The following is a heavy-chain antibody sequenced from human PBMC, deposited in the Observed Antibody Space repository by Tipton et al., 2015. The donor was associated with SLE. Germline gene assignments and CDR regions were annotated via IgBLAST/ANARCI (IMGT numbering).Heavy chain of an antibody. CDR3: AKGIFGGVTTYYFDS. D-gene: IGHD3-3*01. Sequence: SLRLSCATSGFTFSSYEMIWVRQAPGKGLEWVSSITSGSAIYYADSVKDRFTISRDNAKNSLYLQMNSLRADDTALYYCAKGIFGGVTTYYFDSWGQGTLVTVSS. V-gene: IGHV3-48*03. CDR1: GFTFSSYE. CDR2: ITSGSAI. J-gene: IGHJ4*02.